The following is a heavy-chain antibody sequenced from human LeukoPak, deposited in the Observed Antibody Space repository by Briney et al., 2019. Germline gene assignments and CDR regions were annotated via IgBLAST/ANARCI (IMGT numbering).Heavy chain of an antibody. CDR1: GFTFSSYA. CDR2: ISYDGSNK. J-gene: IGHJ4*02. CDR3: ARDLDARQYCSSTSCFKGPGEY. V-gene: IGHV3-30-3*01. Sequence: QSGGSLRLSCAASGFTFSSYAMHWVRQAPGKGLEWVAVISYDGSNKYFADSVKGRFTISRDNSKSTLYLQMNSLRAEDTAVYYCARDLDARQYCSSTSCFKGPGEYWGQGTLVTVSS. D-gene: IGHD2-2*01.